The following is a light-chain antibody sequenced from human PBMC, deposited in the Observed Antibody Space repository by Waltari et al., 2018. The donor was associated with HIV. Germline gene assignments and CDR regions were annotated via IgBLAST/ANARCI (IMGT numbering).Light chain of an antibody. Sequence: QSVLTQPPSVSGAPGQRVTISCTGSSSNIGAGYDVHWYQQLPGIAPKLLIYGNSNRPSGVPDRFSGSKSGTAASLAIAGLRAEDEADYYCQSYDSSLSGSWVFGGGTKLTVL. CDR1: SSNIGAGYD. CDR3: QSYDSSLSGSWV. V-gene: IGLV1-40*01. J-gene: IGLJ3*02. CDR2: GNS.